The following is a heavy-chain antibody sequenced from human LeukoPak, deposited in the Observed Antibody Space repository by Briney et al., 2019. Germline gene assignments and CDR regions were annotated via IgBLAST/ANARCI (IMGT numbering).Heavy chain of an antibody. J-gene: IGHJ4*02. CDR3: ARAPGYNLYYFDY. Sequence: GASVEVSCKASGGTFSSYAISWVRQAPGQGLEWMGGIIPIFGTANYAQKFQGRVTITADESTSTAYMELSSLRSEDTAVYYCARAPGYNLYYFDYWGQGTLVTVSS. V-gene: IGHV1-69*13. CDR1: GGTFSSYA. D-gene: IGHD5-24*01. CDR2: IIPIFGTA.